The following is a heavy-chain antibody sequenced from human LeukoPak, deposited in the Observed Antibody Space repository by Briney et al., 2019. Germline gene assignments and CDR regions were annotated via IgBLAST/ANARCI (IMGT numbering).Heavy chain of an antibody. CDR2: INPNSGGT. CDR3: ASALVPYCSGGSCYGDY. Sequence: ASVKVSCKASGYTFTGYYIHWVRQAPGQGLEWMGWINPNSGGTNYAQKFQGRVTMTRDTPISTAYMELSRLRSDDTAVYYCASALVPYCSGGSCYGDYWGQGTLVTVSS. V-gene: IGHV1-2*02. CDR1: GYTFTGYY. J-gene: IGHJ4*02. D-gene: IGHD2-15*01.